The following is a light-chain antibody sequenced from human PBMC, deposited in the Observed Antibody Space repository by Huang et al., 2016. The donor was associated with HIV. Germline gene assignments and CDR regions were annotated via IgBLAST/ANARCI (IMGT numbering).Light chain of an antibody. CDR2: GAL. CDR3: QQYNDWRT. V-gene: IGKV3-15*01. CDR1: KSIGTD. Sequence: EIVITQSPATLSVSPGERATLSCRGSKSIGTDYACYQQKRGQAPRLLLYGALTRATGIPARFSGSGSGTYFTLTISSLQSEDFAIYYCQQYNDWRTFGQGTKVETK. J-gene: IGKJ1*01.